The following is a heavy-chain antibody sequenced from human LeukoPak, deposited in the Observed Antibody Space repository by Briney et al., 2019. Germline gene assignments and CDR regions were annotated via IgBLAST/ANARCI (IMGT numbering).Heavy chain of an antibody. J-gene: IGHJ6*02. D-gene: IGHD3-9*01. CDR3: ARIGATDILTGFLYYYYGMDV. CDR2: IYYSGST. V-gene: IGHV4-39*01. Sequence: SETLSLTCTVSGGSISSSSYYWGWIRQPPGKGLEWIGSIYYSGSTYYNPSLKSRVTISVDTSKNQFSLKLSSVTAADTAVYYCARIGATDILTGFLYYYYGMDVWGQGTTVTVSS. CDR1: GGSISSSSYY.